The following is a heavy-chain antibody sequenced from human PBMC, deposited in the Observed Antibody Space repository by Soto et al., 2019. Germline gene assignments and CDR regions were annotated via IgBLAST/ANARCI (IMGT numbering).Heavy chain of an antibody. CDR3: ARDRITIVRGVITNWFDP. V-gene: IGHV3-21*01. J-gene: IGHJ5*02. CDR1: GFTFSSYS. Sequence: EVQLVESGGGLVKPGGSLRLSCAASGFTFSSYSMNWVRQAPGKGLEWVSSISSSSSYIYYADSVKGRFTISRDNAKNSLYLQMNSLRAEDTAVYYCARDRITIVRGVITNWFDPWGQGTLVTVSS. CDR2: ISSSSSYI. D-gene: IGHD3-10*01.